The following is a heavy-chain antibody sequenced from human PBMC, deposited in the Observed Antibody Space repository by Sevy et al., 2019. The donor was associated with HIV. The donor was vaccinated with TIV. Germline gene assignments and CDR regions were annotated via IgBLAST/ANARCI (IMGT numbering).Heavy chain of an antibody. J-gene: IGHJ4*02. Sequence: SEILSLTCAVSGGSISSYYWSWIRQPPGKGLEFVGWIHYSGKTKYNPSVSSRVSLSVDTSRNQCSLKLYSLTAADTDAYYCARHASQGDYPLDLWDQGTLVTVSS. D-gene: IGHD4-17*01. CDR3: ARHASQGDYPLDL. CDR1: GGSISSYY. V-gene: IGHV4-59*08. CDR2: IHYSGKT.